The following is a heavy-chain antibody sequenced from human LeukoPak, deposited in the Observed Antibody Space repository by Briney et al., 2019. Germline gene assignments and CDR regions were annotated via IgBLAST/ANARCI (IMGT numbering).Heavy chain of an antibody. CDR1: GGSISSFY. CDR3: ARGIAAAGICAFDI. D-gene: IGHD6-13*01. Sequence: SETLSLTCTVSGGSISSFYWSWIRQHPGKGLELIGYIYYSGSTYYNPSLKSRVTISVDTSKNQFSLKLSSVTAADTAVYYCARGIAAAGICAFDIWGQGTMVTVSS. V-gene: IGHV4-59*06. J-gene: IGHJ3*02. CDR2: IYYSGST.